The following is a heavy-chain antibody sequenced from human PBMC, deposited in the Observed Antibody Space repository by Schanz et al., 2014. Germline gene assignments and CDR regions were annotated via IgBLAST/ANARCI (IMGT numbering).Heavy chain of an antibody. CDR1: GFAFSVYG. J-gene: IGHJ6*02. CDR3: AKGMGYCSGGTCYDYYYYGLDV. Sequence: QVQMVESGGGVVQPGRSLRLSCAASGFAFSVYGMHWVRQAPGKGLEWVSYISGTTTYTNYADSVKGRFTISRDNAKNSLYLQMNSLRAEDTAVFYCAKGMGYCSGGTCYDYYYYGLDVWGQGTTVTVSS. D-gene: IGHD2-15*01. V-gene: IGHV3-11*05. CDR2: ISGTTTYT.